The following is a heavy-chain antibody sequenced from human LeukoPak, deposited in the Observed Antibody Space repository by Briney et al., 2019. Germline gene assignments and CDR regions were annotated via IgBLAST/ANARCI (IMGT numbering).Heavy chain of an antibody. Sequence: PGGSLRLSCAASGFTFSSYAMSWVRQAPGKGLEWVSAISGSGGSTNYADSVKGRFTISRDNSKNTLYLQMNSLRAEDTAVYYCAKDASKYSSGWPPSDYWGQGTLVTVSS. J-gene: IGHJ4*02. CDR3: AKDASKYSSGWPPSDY. CDR1: GFTFSSYA. CDR2: ISGSGGST. D-gene: IGHD6-19*01. V-gene: IGHV3-23*01.